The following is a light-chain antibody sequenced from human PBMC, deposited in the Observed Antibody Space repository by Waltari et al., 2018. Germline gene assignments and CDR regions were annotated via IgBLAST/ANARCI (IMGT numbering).Light chain of an antibody. CDR1: QGTSNY. CDR2: AVS. Sequence: DIQLTQSPSFLSASVGDRVTITCRASQGTSNYLAWSQQKSGKAPKLLIYAVSTLQSGVPSRFSGSGSGTEFTRTISSLQPEDFATYYCQQLNSRTFGQGTKVEIK. V-gene: IGKV1-9*01. CDR3: QQLNSRT. J-gene: IGKJ1*01.